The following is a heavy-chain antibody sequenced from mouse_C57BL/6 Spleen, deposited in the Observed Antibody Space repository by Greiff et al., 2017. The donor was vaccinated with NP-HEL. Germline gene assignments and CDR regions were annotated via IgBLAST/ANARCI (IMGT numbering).Heavy chain of an antibody. CDR3: APYDYDWAMDY. CDR2: INPYNGGT. J-gene: IGHJ4*01. Sequence: EVQLQQSGPVLVKPGASVKMSCKASGYTFTDYYMNWVKQSHGKSLEWIGGINPYNGGTSYNQKFKGKATLTVDKSSSTAYMELNSLTSEDSAVYYCAPYDYDWAMDYWGQGTSVTVSS. V-gene: IGHV1-19*01. CDR1: GYTFTDYY. D-gene: IGHD2-4*01.